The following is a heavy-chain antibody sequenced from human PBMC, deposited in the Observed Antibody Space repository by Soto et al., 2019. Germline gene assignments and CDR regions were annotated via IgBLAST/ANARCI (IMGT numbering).Heavy chain of an antibody. CDR1: GFTISGNY. D-gene: IGHD5-12*01. CDR3: ASSGSKPRFDY. V-gene: IGHV3-66*01. Sequence: EVQLVESGGGLVQPGGSLRLSCAASGFTISGNYMSWVRQAPGKGLEWVSRIYSGGSTYYADALKGRFTISRDNYKNQLYLQMDSLRVEDTAVYYCASSGSKPRFDYWGQGTLVTVSS. CDR2: IYSGGST. J-gene: IGHJ4*02.